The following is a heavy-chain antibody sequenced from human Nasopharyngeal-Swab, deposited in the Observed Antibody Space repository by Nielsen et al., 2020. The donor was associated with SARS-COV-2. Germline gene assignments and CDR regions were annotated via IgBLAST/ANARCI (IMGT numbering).Heavy chain of an antibody. D-gene: IGHD6-19*01. Sequence: SGTLSLTCTVSGGSISSYYWSWIRQPPGKGLEWIGYIYYSGSTNYNPSLKSRVTISVDTSKNQFSLKLSSVTAADTAVYYCARVGRQWLVQVDYWGQGTLVTVSS. CDR2: IYYSGST. CDR1: GGSISSYY. CDR3: ARVGRQWLVQVDY. V-gene: IGHV4-59*13. J-gene: IGHJ4*02.